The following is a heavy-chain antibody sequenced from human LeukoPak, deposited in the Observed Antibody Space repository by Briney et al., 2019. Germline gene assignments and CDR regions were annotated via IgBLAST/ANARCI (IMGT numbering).Heavy chain of an antibody. CDR3: ARGKYSSSWYVDGLDP. CDR1: GYTFTGYY. V-gene: IGHV1-2*06. Sequence: ASVKVSCKASGYTFTGYYMHWVRQAPGQGLERMGRINPNSGGTNYAQKFQGRVTMTRDTSISTAYMELSRLRSDDTAVYYCARGKYSSSWYVDGLDPWGQGTLVTVSS. CDR2: INPNSGGT. D-gene: IGHD6-13*01. J-gene: IGHJ5*02.